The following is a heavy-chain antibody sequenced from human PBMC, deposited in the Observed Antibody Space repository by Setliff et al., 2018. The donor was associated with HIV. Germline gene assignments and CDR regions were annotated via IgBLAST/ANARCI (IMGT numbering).Heavy chain of an antibody. J-gene: IGHJ6*02. CDR2: ISIDSGGAI. D-gene: IGHD3-3*01. V-gene: IGHV3-48*03. Sequence: GGSLRLSCAASGFTFRNYKFNWVRQAPGRGLEWVSSISIDSGGAIDYADSVQGRFTISRDNSKNSLYLQMNSLRVEDTAVYYCARDYLYYNLYNGSPVYGMDVWGQGTTVTVSS. CDR3: ARDYLYYNLYNGSPVYGMDV. CDR1: GFTFRNYK.